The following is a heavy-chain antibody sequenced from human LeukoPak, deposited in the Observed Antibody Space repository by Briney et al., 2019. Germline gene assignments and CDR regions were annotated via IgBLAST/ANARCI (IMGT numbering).Heavy chain of an antibody. CDR1: GFTFSSYS. CDR2: ISSSSSYI. Sequence: PGGSLRLSCAASGFTFSSYSMNWVRQAPGKGLEWVSSISSSSSYIYYADSVKGRFTISRDNAKNSLYLQMNSLRAEDTAVYYCARAWVRDGYNFDAFDIWGQGTMVTVSS. CDR3: ARAWVRDGYNFDAFDI. J-gene: IGHJ3*02. V-gene: IGHV3-21*01. D-gene: IGHD5-24*01.